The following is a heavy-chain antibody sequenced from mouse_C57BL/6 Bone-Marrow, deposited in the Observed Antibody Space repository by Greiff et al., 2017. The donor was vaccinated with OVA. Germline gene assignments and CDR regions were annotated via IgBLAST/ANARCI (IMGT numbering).Heavy chain of an antibody. J-gene: IGHJ2*01. Sequence: VQLQQPGAELVRPGYSVKLSCKASGYTFTSYWMDWVKQRPGQGLEWIGNIYPSDSGTHYNQKFKDKATLTVDKSSSTAYFQLSSLTSEDSAVYDCAFDYGGYWGQGTTLTVSS. CDR3: AFDYGGY. CDR1: GYTFTSYW. CDR2: IYPSDSGT. D-gene: IGHD2-4*01. V-gene: IGHV1-61*01.